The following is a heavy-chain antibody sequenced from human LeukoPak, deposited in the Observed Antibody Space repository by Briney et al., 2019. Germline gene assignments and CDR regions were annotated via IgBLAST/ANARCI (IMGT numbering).Heavy chain of an antibody. D-gene: IGHD3-16*02. CDR1: GFTFSSYS. CDR3: ARVLGELSLFGAFDI. CDR2: ISSSSSYI. V-gene: IGHV3-21*01. J-gene: IGHJ3*02. Sequence: GGFLRLSCAASGFTFSSYSMNWVRQAPGKGLEWVSSISSSSSYIYCADSVKGRLTISRDNAKNSLYLQMNSLRAEDTAVYYCARVLGELSLFGAFDIWGQGTMVTVSS.